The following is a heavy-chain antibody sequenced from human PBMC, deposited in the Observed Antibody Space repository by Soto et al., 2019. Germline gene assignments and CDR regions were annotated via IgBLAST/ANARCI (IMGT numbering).Heavy chain of an antibody. CDR1: GGSISGVDYY. D-gene: IGHD5-12*01. CDR3: ARASKMATNLDY. J-gene: IGHJ4*02. Sequence: SETLSLTCTFSGGSISGVDYYWSWIRQPPGKGLEWIGYIYYSGSTYYNPSLKSRVTISVDTSKNQFSLKLSSVTAADTAVYYCARASKMATNLDYWGQGTLVTVSS. CDR2: IYYSGST. V-gene: IGHV4-30-4*01.